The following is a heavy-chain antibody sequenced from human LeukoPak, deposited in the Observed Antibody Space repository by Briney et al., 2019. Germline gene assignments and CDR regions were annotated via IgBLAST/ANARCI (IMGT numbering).Heavy chain of an antibody. CDR3: ARRFGPSSNDAFDI. Sequence: PSETLSLTCNVSGCTINSSSYHWVWLPPPPGKGLEWIRTIYYSRSTYYNPSRKSRLSISVDTSKNQFSMKLSSVTATDTAVYYCARRFGPSSNDAFDIWGQGTMVTVSS. V-gene: IGHV4-39*01. D-gene: IGHD3-10*01. CDR1: GCTINSSSYH. CDR2: IYYSRST. J-gene: IGHJ3*02.